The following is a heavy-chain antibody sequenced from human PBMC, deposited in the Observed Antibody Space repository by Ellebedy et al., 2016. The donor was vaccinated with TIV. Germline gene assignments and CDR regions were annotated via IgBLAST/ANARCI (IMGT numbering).Heavy chain of an antibody. D-gene: IGHD2-8*01. V-gene: IGHV3-30*18. CDR1: GFTFSNYG. J-gene: IGHJ4*02. CDR3: AKDRSSVYYSFDY. Sequence: GGSLRLSCAASGFTFSNYGMHWVRQAPGKGLEWVAVISYDGSNKYYADSVKGRFTISRDNSKNTLYLQMNSLRPEDTAVYYCAKDRSSVYYSFDYWGQGTLVTVSP. CDR2: ISYDGSNK.